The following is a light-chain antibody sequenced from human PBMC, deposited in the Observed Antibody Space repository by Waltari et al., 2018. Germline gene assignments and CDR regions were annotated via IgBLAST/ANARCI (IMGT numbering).Light chain of an antibody. CDR2: GAS. CDR3: QQYNNWPLT. V-gene: IGKV3-15*01. CDR1: QSVSSN. J-gene: IGKJ4*01. Sequence: EIVMTQSPATLSVSPGERATLSCRASQSVSSNLAWYQQKPGQAPRLLIYGASSRATCIPARVSGSGSGTEFTLTISSLQSEDFAVYYCQQYNNWPLTFGGGTKVEIK.